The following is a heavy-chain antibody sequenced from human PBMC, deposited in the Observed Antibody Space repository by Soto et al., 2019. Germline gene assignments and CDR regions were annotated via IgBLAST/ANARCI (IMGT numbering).Heavy chain of an antibody. CDR3: ARGGYQLLRYYYYYGMDV. CDR1: GGSISSYY. V-gene: IGHV4-59*01. J-gene: IGHJ6*02. Sequence: SETLSLTCTVSGGSISSYYWSWIRQPPGKGLEWIGYIYYSGSTNYNPSLKSRVTISVDTSKNQFSLKLSSVTAADTAVYYCARGGYQLLRYYYYYGMDVWGQGTTVTVS. CDR2: IYYSGST. D-gene: IGHD2-2*01.